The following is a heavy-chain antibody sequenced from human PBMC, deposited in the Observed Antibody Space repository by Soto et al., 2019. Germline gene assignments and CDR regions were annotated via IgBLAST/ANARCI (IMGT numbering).Heavy chain of an antibody. CDR2: ISYHGRNK. CDR1: GFTFTSYG. D-gene: IGHD4-17*01. Sequence: QVQLVESGGGVVQPGRSLRLSCAASGFTFTSYGMHWVRQPPGKGLEWVAVISYHGRNKYYADSVKGRFTISRDNSKNTLYLQMNSLRAEDTAVYYCAKYSDYGEHGDCFDPWGQGTLVTVSS. CDR3: AKYSDYGEHGDCFDP. J-gene: IGHJ5*02. V-gene: IGHV3-30*18.